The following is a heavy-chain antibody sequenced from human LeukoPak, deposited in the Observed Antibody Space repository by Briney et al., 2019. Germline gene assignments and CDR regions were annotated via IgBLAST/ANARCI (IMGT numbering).Heavy chain of an antibody. Sequence: SVKVSCKASGGTFYIYAISWVRQAPGQGLEWMGRITPIFGTAYYAQKFQGRVTITTDESMTTAYMDLSRLGSEDTAVYYCARGTAVSGRDGHWCFDLWGRGTLVTVSS. J-gene: IGHJ2*01. D-gene: IGHD6-19*01. V-gene: IGHV1-69*05. CDR3: ARGTAVSGRDGHWCFDL. CDR2: ITPIFGTA. CDR1: GGTFYIYA.